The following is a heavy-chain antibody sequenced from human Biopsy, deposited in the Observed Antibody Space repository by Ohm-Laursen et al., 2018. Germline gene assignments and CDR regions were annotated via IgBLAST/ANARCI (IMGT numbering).Heavy chain of an antibody. D-gene: IGHD3-10*01. Sequence: ASVKVSCKTSGYYFTSNYIHWARQSPGQGLEWMGWVNPNSGATNSAEKFRGRVTLTRDTSISAVYIELRRLKSDDAAVYFCARDRMTDVFGGPTRTDVFDSWGQGTPVTVSS. CDR1: GYYFTSNY. J-gene: IGHJ4*02. CDR2: VNPNSGAT. V-gene: IGHV1-2*02. CDR3: ARDRMTDVFGGPTRTDVFDS.